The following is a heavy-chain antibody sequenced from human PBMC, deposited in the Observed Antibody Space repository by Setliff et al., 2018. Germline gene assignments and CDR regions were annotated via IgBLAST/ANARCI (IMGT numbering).Heavy chain of an antibody. Sequence: PSETLSLTCTVSGVSITSYNYFWGWIRQPPGKGLEWIGSVYYTGTTSYNPSLKSRLTMSLDTSKNQLSLRLTSVTAADTAIYYCARAMHYDSSGYYYDRDDAFDIWGQGTMVTVSS. V-gene: IGHV4-39*07. CDR1: GVSITSYNYF. CDR2: VYYTGTT. D-gene: IGHD3-22*01. J-gene: IGHJ3*02. CDR3: ARAMHYDSSGYYYDRDDAFDI.